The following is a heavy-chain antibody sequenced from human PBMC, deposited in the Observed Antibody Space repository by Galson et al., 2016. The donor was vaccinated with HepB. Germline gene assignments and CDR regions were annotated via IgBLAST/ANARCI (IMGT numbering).Heavy chain of an antibody. J-gene: IGHJ4*02. CDR2: TYYRSKWYI. Sequence: CAISGDSVSSSAAWNWIRQSPSRGLERLGRTYYRSKWYIDYAVSVKGRITINPDTSKNRFTLQLNSLTPADTAVYYCSRVSWHKDSSGYLYFFDYWGQGTLVTVSS. CDR1: GDSVSSSAA. V-gene: IGHV6-1*01. D-gene: IGHD3-22*01. CDR3: SRVSWHKDSSGYLYFFDY.